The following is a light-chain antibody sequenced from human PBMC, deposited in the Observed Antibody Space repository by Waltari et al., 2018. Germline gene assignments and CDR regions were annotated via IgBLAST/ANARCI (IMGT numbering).Light chain of an antibody. J-gene: IGKJ4*01. CDR2: GAS. V-gene: IGKV3-20*01. Sequence: VLTQSPGTLSLSPGESATLSCRASQTIIANYLAWYQQKPGQAPRLLIYGASNRATGIPDRFSGSGSGTDFTLTISRLEPEDYAVYHCQQYGTSSALTFGGGTKVEIK. CDR3: QQYGTSSALT. CDR1: QTIIANY.